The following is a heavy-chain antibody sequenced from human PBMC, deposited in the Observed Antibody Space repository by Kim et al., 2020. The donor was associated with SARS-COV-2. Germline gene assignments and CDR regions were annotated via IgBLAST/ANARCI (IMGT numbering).Heavy chain of an antibody. J-gene: IGHJ6*02. V-gene: IGHV3-74*01. D-gene: IGHD3-9*01. CDR2: INSDGSST. Sequence: GGSLRLSCAASGFTFSSYWMHWVRQAPGKGLVWVSRINSDGSSTSYADSVKGRFTISRDNAKNTLYLQMNSLRAEDTAVYYCERDTPHYDILTGYYYYYYGMDVWGQGTTVTVSS. CDR1: GFTFSSYW. CDR3: ERDTPHYDILTGYYYYYYGMDV.